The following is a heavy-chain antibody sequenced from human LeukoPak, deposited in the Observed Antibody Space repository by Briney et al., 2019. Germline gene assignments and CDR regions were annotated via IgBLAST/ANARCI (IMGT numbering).Heavy chain of an antibody. V-gene: IGHV1-18*01. CDR3: ARVSSSWYLLRAFDI. CDR1: GYTFTSYG. Sequence: SVKVSCKASGYTFTSYGISWVRQAPGQGLEWMGWISAYNGNTNYAQKLQGRVTMTTDTSTSTAYMELRSLRSDDTAVYYCARVSSSWYLLRAFDIWGQGTMATVSS. CDR2: ISAYNGNT. J-gene: IGHJ3*02. D-gene: IGHD6-13*01.